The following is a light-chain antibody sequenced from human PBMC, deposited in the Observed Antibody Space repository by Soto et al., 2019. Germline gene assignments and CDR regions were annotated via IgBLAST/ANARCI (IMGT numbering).Light chain of an antibody. CDR3: QSYDSSLCGSWV. V-gene: IGLV1-40*01. CDR1: SSNIGARYD. CDR2: DNS. J-gene: IGLJ3*02. Sequence: QSVLTQPPSVSGAPGQRVTISCTGSSSNIGARYDVHWYQQLPGTAPKLLIYDNSNRPSGVPDRFSGSKSGTSASLAITGLQAEDEADYYCQSYDSSLCGSWVFGGGTKLTVL.